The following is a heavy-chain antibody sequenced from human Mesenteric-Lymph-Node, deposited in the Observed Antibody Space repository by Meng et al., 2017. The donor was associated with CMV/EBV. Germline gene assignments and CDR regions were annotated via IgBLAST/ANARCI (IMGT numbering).Heavy chain of an antibody. V-gene: IGHV1-2*02. J-gene: IGHJ3*02. Sequence: ASVKVSCKASGYTFTGYYMHWVRQAPGQGLEWMGWINPNSGGTNYAQKFQGRVTMTRDTSISTAYMELSRLRSDDTAVYYCARVVPAAIDAFDIWGQGTVVTVSS. CDR1: GYTFTGYY. CDR2: INPNSGGT. CDR3: ARVVPAAIDAFDI. D-gene: IGHD2-2*01.